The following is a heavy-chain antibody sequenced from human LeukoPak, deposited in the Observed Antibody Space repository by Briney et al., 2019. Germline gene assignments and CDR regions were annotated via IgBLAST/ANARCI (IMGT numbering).Heavy chain of an antibody. CDR3: AKSRSGWFLWDY. V-gene: IGHV3-23*01. D-gene: IGHD6-19*01. Sequence: GGSLRLSCAASGFTFSSFAMSWVRQAPGKGLEWVSAISGSGGSTYYADSVEGRFTISRDNSKNTLYLQMNSLRAEDTAIYYCAKSRSGWFLWDYWGQGTLVTVSS. CDR1: GFTFSSFA. CDR2: ISGSGGST. J-gene: IGHJ4*02.